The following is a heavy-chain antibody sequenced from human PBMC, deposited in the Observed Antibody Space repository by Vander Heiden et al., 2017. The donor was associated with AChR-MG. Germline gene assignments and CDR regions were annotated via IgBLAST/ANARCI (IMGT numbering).Heavy chain of an antibody. CDR3: AKGARNSRPGAFDI. Sequence: EVQLVESGGGLVQPGWSLTLPCAASGFIFDDYAMHWVRQAPGKGLEWVSSISWNSIGYADSVKGRFTISRDNAKNSLHLQMNSLGAEDTALYYCAKGARNSRPGAFDIWGQGTMVTVSS. CDR1: GFIFDDYA. D-gene: IGHD1-1*01. CDR2: ISWNSI. V-gene: IGHV3-9*01. J-gene: IGHJ3*02.